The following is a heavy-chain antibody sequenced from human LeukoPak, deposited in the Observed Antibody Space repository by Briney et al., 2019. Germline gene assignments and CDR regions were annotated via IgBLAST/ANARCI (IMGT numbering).Heavy chain of an antibody. CDR1: GYSFTNYG. Sequence: GASVTVSCKASGYSFTNYGITWVRQAPGRGLEWMGWISTLNGNTNYAQNLQGRVTMTTDTPTTTAYMELRSLRSDDTAVYYCARPGVRDAFDIWGQGTVVTVSS. D-gene: IGHD1-1*01. V-gene: IGHV1-18*01. CDR3: ARPGVRDAFDI. CDR2: ISTLNGNT. J-gene: IGHJ3*02.